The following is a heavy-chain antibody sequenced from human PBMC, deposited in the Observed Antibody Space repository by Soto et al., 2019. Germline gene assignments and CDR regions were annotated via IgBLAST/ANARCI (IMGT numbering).Heavy chain of an antibody. V-gene: IGHV1-46*01. D-gene: IGHD6-6*01. CDR1: GYSFTAYF. CDR3: ARAPYSSSSFFFDY. J-gene: IGHJ4*02. CDR2: VHPSGGNT. Sequence: ASVKVSCKASGYSFTAYFMHWVRQAPGQGLEWMGIVHPSGGNTNYAQKFQGRVTMTWDTSTTTVYMELSSLRSDDTAVYYCARAPYSSSSFFFDYWGQGXPVTVYS.